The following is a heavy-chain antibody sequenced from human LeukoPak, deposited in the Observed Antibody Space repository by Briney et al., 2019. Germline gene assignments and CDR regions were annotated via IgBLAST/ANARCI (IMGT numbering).Heavy chain of an antibody. Sequence: SETLSLTCAVYGVSFSGYYWSWIRQPPGKGLEWIGYIYYSGSTNYNPSLKSRVTISVDTSKNQFSLKLSSVTAADTAVYYCARDRNYGDFFDYWGQGTLVTVSS. CDR1: GVSFSGYY. CDR3: ARDRNYGDFFDY. D-gene: IGHD4-17*01. V-gene: IGHV4-59*01. CDR2: IYYSGST. J-gene: IGHJ4*02.